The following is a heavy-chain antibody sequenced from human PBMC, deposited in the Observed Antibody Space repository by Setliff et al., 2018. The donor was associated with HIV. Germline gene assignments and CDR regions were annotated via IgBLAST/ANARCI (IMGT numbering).Heavy chain of an antibody. J-gene: IGHJ5*02. CDR3: SLQHGRPMRWFDP. D-gene: IGHD2-2*01. V-gene: IGHV4-39*01. CDR1: GDSISNNGYY. Sequence: SETLSLTCTVPGDSISNNGYYWAWIRQPPGKGLEWIGCVYHRGTTYYNPSLKGRLAMSVDTPKNKFFLKLNSLTAADTAVYYCSLQHGRPMRWFDPWGPGTLVTVSS. CDR2: VYHRGTT.